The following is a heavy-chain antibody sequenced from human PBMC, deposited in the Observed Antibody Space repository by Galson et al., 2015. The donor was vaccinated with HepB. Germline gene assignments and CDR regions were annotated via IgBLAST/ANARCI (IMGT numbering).Heavy chain of an antibody. D-gene: IGHD3-10*01. Sequence: SLRLSCAASGFVFSEYGMHWVRQPPGKALEWVAVVAHDGTVQYYADSVKGRFTVSRDNSKNTMYLQLKSPRPEDAGLYYCAKEPGPRASPWYFDLWGRGTLVTVSS. CDR1: GFVFSEYG. CDR2: VAHDGTVQ. CDR3: AKEPGPRASPWYFDL. J-gene: IGHJ2*01. V-gene: IGHV3-30*18.